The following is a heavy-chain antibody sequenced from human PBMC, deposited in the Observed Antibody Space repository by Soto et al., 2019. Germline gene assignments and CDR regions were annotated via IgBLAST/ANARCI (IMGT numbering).Heavy chain of an antibody. CDR2: IWYDGSNK. D-gene: IGHD2-15*01. V-gene: IGHV3-33*08. CDR1: GFTFSSYA. Sequence: QVQLVESGGGVVQPGRSLRLSCAASGFTFSSYAMHWVRQAPGKGLEWVAVIWYDGSNKYYADSVKGRFTISRDNSKNTLYLQMNSLRAEDTAVYYCARDRALVVASTTRHYYYGMDVWGQGTTVTVSS. J-gene: IGHJ6*02. CDR3: ARDRALVVASTTRHYYYGMDV.